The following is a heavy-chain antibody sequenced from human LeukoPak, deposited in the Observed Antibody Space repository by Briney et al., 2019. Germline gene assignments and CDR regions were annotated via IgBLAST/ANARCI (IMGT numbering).Heavy chain of an antibody. Sequence: ASVKVSCKASGYTFTDYYMHWVRQAPGQGLEWMGWINPNSGGTNYAQKFQGRVTMTRDTSISTAYMELSSLKASDTAMYYCARQSPPGAFDIWGQGTMVTVSS. V-gene: IGHV1-2*02. CDR1: GYTFTDYY. J-gene: IGHJ3*02. CDR3: ARQSPPGAFDI. CDR2: INPNSGGT.